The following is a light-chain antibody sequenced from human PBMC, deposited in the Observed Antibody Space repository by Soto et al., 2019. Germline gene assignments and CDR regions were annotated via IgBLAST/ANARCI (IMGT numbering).Light chain of an antibody. CDR1: QGVTTN. CDR2: DVS. CDR3: QQRSNWPPFT. V-gene: IGKV3-11*01. J-gene: IGKJ3*01. Sequence: SQSPGTLSVYPGERATLSCRAGQGVTTNFAWYQQKSGQSPRLLIYDVSIRATGVPARFSGTGSETDFTLTISSLEPEDFAVYYSQQRSNWPPFTFGPGTKVDVK.